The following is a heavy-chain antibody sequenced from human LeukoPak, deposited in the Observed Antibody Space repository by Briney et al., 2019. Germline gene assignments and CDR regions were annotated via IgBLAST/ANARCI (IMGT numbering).Heavy chain of an antibody. D-gene: IGHD3-22*01. Sequence: TGGSLRLSCAASGFTFSSFWMHWVRQAPGKGLVWVARINSDGSSITYADSVKGRFTISRDNAKNTLYLQMNSLRAEDTAVYYCARGSYDSSGYYWAYYFDYWGQGTLVTVSS. J-gene: IGHJ4*02. CDR2: INSDGSSI. CDR3: ARGSYDSSGYYWAYYFDY. CDR1: GFTFSSFW. V-gene: IGHV3-74*03.